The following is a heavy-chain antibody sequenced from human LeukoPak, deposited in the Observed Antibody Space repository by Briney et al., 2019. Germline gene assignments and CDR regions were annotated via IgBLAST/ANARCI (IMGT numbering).Heavy chain of an antibody. Sequence: PGGSLRLSCAASGFTFSSYSMNWVRQAPGKGLEWVSYISSSSSTIYYADSVKGRFTISRDNAKNSLYLQMNSLRAEDTAVYYCARLPRATCGGDRCAAFDIWGQGTMVTVSS. CDR3: ARLPRATCGGDRCAAFDI. J-gene: IGHJ3*02. V-gene: IGHV3-48*04. CDR2: ISSSSSTI. D-gene: IGHD2-21*02. CDR1: GFTFSSYS.